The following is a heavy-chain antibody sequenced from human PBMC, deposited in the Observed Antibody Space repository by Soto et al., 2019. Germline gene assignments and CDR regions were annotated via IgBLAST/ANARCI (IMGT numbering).Heavy chain of an antibody. CDR3: ANGQASIGTDV. V-gene: IGHV3-74*01. Sequence: GGSLRLSCAASGFTFSSYWMHWVRQAPGKGLVWVSRINGDGSRTTYADSVKGRFTISRDNAKNTLYLQMNSLTAEDTAVYYCANGQASIGTDVWGQGTTVTVSS. CDR1: GFTFSSYW. CDR2: INGDGSRT. D-gene: IGHD1-26*01. J-gene: IGHJ6*02.